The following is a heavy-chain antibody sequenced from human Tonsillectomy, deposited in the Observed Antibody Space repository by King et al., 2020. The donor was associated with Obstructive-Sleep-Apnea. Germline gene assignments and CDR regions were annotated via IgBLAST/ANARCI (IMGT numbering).Heavy chain of an antibody. D-gene: IGHD6-19*01. CDR3: AKDKDSSGWYADY. CDR1: GFTFDDYA. Sequence: VQLVESGGGLVQPGRSLRLSCVASGFTFDDYAMHWVRQAPGKGLEWGSGSSWNSGSIGYVESVKGRFTISRDNVKKSLYLQMNSLRVEDTALYYCAKDKDSSGWYADYWGQGTLVTVSS. CDR2: SSWNSGSI. V-gene: IGHV3-9*01. J-gene: IGHJ4*02.